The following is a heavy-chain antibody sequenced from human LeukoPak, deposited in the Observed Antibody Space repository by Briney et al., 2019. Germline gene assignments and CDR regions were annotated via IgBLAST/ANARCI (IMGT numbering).Heavy chain of an antibody. CDR1: GFTFGSYG. CDR2: IWFDGSNK. V-gene: IGHV3-33*01. D-gene: IGHD6-19*01. J-gene: IGHJ2*01. CDR3: TRDSGEYRSEWYFDL. Sequence: PGGSPRISFAAAGFTFGSYGMHRGRPAPRKGAGGGGGIWFDGSNKFYRDSVRGRFTISRDDSKNTLYLQMHSLRVEDTAVYYCTRDSGEYRSEWYFDLWGRGTLVTVSS.